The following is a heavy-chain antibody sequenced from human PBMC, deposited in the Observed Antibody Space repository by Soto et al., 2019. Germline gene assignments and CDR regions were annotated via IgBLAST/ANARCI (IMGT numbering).Heavy chain of an antibody. V-gene: IGHV4-59*01. CDR2: IYDTGST. CDR1: GGSISGYY. Sequence: QVQLQESGPGLVKPSETLSLTCSVSGGSISGYYWSWIRQPPGKGLEWIGYIYDTGSTKDNPSLMSRVTISIDTSKNQFSLRLSSVTAADTAVYYCAREQWLVRGVFDYWGQGTLVTVSS. CDR3: AREQWLVRGVFDY. D-gene: IGHD6-19*01. J-gene: IGHJ4*02.